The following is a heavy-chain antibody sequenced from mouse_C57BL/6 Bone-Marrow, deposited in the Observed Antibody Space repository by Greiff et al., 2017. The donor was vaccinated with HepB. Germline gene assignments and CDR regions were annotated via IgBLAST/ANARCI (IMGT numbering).Heavy chain of an antibody. J-gene: IGHJ2*01. CDR3: ARVPAVVARNFDY. V-gene: IGHV1-64*01. D-gene: IGHD1-1*01. CDR2: IHPNSGST. Sequence: VQLQQPGAELVKPGASVKLSCKASGYTFTSYWMHWVKQRPGQGLEWIGMIHPNSGSTNYNEKFKSKATLTVDKSSSTAYMQRSSLTSEDSAVYYCARVPAVVARNFDYWGQGTTLTVSS. CDR1: GYTFTSYW.